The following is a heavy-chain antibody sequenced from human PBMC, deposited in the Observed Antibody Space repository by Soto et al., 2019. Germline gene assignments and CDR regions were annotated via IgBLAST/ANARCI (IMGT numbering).Heavy chain of an antibody. CDR1: GFIFDSYA. Sequence: PGGSLRLSCTASGFIFDSYAMSWVRQAPGKGLECISTISGSGHNTYYADSVKGRFTISRDSSKDTVYLQMNNLRADDTAVYFCGGGPDHRNNYYYGMDVWVQGTTVTVSS. CDR3: GGGPDHRNNYYYGMDV. J-gene: IGHJ6*02. V-gene: IGHV3-23*01. D-gene: IGHD3-16*01. CDR2: ISGSGHNT.